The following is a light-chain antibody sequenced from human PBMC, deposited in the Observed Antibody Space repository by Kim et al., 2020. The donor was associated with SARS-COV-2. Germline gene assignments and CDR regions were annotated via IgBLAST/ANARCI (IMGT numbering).Light chain of an antibody. CDR3: GTWDSDLSAGV. CDR1: SSNIGDNY. Sequence: QSVLTQPPSVSAAPGQKVTITCSCISSNIGDNYVSWYRQFPGAPPKLLIYDDTERPSGIPDRFSGSKSGASASLGITGLQTGDEAYYYCGTWDSDLSAGVFCGGTQLTVL. V-gene: IGLV1-51*01. CDR2: DDT. J-gene: IGLJ3*02.